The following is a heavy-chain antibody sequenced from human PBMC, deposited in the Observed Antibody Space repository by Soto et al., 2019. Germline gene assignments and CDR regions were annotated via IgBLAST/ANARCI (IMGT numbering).Heavy chain of an antibody. V-gene: IGHV1-46*01. Sequence: QVQLVQSGGEVKKPGSSVKLSCKASGYNFIAYYIYWVRQAHGQEPEWMGMINPSSGATNYAQKFQAEVTVARNTSTTTAYLELSSLRSEDAAVYYCAKYCGGDCRHFDAWGQGTLVTVSS. CDR3: AKYCGGDCRHFDA. CDR1: GYNFIAYY. J-gene: IGHJ4*02. D-gene: IGHD2-21*02. CDR2: INPSSGAT.